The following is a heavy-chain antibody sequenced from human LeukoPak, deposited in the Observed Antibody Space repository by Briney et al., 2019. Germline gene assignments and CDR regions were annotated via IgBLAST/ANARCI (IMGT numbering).Heavy chain of an antibody. Sequence: EASVKVSCKASGYTFTGYYMHWVRQAPGQGLEWMGWINPNSGGTNYAQKFQGRVTMTRDTSISTAYMELSRLRSDDTAVYYCARDGAVGSGSYYKLVWFDPWGQGTLVTVSS. D-gene: IGHD3-10*01. CDR1: GYTFTGYY. CDR3: ARDGAVGSGSYYKLVWFDP. V-gene: IGHV1-2*02. CDR2: INPNSGGT. J-gene: IGHJ5*02.